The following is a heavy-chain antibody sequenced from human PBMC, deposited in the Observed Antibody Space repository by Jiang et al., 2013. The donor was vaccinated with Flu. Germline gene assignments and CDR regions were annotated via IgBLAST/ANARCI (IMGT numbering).Heavy chain of an antibody. CDR3: ARQDQLGMDV. V-gene: IGHV4-39*01. D-gene: IGHD2-2*01. J-gene: IGHJ6*02. Sequence: SRVTISVDTSKNQFSLKLSSVTAADTAVYYCARQDQLGMDVWGQGTTVTVSS.